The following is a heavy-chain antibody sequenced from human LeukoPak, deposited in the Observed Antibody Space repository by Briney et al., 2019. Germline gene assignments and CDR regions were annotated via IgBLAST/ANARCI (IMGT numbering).Heavy chain of an antibody. J-gene: IGHJ4*02. CDR2: ISSSSSYI. Sequence: GGSLRLSCAASGFTFSSYSMNWVRQAPGKGLEWVSSISSSSSYIYYADSVKGRFTISRDNAKNSLYLQMNSLRAEDTAVYYCAKDDQQLVFTLDYWGQGTLVTVSS. CDR1: GFTFSSYS. V-gene: IGHV3-21*01. CDR3: AKDDQQLVFTLDY. D-gene: IGHD6-13*01.